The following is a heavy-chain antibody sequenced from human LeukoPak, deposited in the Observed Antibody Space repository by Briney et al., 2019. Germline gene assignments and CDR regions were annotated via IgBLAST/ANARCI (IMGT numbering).Heavy chain of an antibody. CDR3: ARSPFDILTGRFDY. D-gene: IGHD3-9*01. V-gene: IGHV4-59*01. Sequence: SETLSLTCTVSGGYISSYYWSWIRQPPGEGLEWIGYVYYTGSTNYNPSLKSRVSISVDTSKNQFSLKLRSVSAADTAVYYCARSPFDILTGRFDYWGQGTLVTVSS. J-gene: IGHJ4*02. CDR1: GGYISSYY. CDR2: VYYTGST.